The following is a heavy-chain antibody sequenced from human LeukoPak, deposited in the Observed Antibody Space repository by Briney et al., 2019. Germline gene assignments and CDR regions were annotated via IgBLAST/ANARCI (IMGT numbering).Heavy chain of an antibody. CDR2: IYYSGST. J-gene: IGHJ4*02. CDR3: ARRNYDILTGYSYFDY. V-gene: IGHV4-59*08. Sequence: SETLSLTCTVSGGSISSYYWSWIRQPPGKGLEWIGYIYYSGSTNYNPSLKSRVTISVDTPKNQFSLKLSSVTAADTAVYYCARRNYDILTGYSYFDYWGQGTLVTVSS. CDR1: GGSISSYY. D-gene: IGHD3-9*01.